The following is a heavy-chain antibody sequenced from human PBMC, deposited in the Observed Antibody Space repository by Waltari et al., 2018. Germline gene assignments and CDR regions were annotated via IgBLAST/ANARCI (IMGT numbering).Heavy chain of an antibody. J-gene: IGHJ4*02. CDR2: IYPGDSNT. Sequence: EVQLVQSGAEVKQSGESLKISCQGSGYSFATHWIGWVRQMPGKGLEWMGTIYPGDSNTRYIPSFEGQVTISADKSINTAYLQWSSLKASDTAVYYCARQLHIYYVDTWGQGTRVTVSS. V-gene: IGHV5-51*01. CDR3: ARQLHIYYVDT. D-gene: IGHD3-16*01. CDR1: GYSFATHW.